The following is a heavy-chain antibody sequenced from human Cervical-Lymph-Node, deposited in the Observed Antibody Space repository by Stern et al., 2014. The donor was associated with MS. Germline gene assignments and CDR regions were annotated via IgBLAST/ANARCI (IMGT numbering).Heavy chain of an antibody. CDR1: GFSLSTSAVG. J-gene: IGHJ4*02. CDR3: AHTPPGVSTHYFDY. CDR2: IFGDDDR. Sequence: QVTLRESGPTLVKPTQTLTLTCTFSGFSLSTSAVGVGWIRQPPGKALEWLALIFGDDDRRYSPSLKNRLTIPKNTSKSQVVLTMPNMDPVDTATFYCAHTPPGVSTHYFDYWGQGTLVTVSS. V-gene: IGHV2-5*02. D-gene: IGHD3-10*01.